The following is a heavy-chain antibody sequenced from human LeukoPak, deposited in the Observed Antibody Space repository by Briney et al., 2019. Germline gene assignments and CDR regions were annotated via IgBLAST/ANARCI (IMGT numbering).Heavy chain of an antibody. V-gene: IGHV3-23*01. D-gene: IGHD6-6*01. CDR1: GFTFSTYA. J-gene: IGHJ4*02. CDR2: INSNGDEI. CDR3: ANWIGSSSRDY. Sequence: PGGSLRLSCAASGFTFSTYAMTWVRQAPGKGLEWASGINSNGDEIYYADSVRGRFTISRDNSNNALYLQMDSLRAEDTAVYYCANWIGSSSRDYWGQGTLVTVS.